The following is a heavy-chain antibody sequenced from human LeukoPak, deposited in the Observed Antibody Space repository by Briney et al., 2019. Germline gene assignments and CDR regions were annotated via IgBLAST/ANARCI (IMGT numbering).Heavy chain of an antibody. J-gene: IGHJ5*02. Sequence: ASVKVSCKASGYTFTSYDIDWVRQATGQGLEWMGWMNPNSGNTGYAQKFQGRVTMTRNTSISTAYMELSSLRSEDTAVYYCARTRCSSTSCYRWFDPWGQGTLVTVSS. CDR3: ARTRCSSTSCYRWFDP. V-gene: IGHV1-8*01. D-gene: IGHD2-2*02. CDR2: MNPNSGNT. CDR1: GYTFTSYD.